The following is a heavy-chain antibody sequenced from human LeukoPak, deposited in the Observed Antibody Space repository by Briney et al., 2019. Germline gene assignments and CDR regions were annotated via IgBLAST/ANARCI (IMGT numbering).Heavy chain of an antibody. CDR1: GFTFSSYG. CDR3: ATDRGGAPFDY. D-gene: IGHD3-16*01. CDR2: IWSDGSTK. J-gene: IGHJ4*02. V-gene: IGHV3-33*01. Sequence: PGRSLRLSCAASGFTFSSYGMHWVRQAPGKGLEWVAVIWSDGSTKKYADSVKGRFTTSRDNSKNTLYLQMNSLRAEDTAVYYCATDRGGAPFDYWGQGTLVTVSS.